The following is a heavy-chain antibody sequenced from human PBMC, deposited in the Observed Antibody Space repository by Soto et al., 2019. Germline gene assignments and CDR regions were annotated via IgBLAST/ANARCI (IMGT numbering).Heavy chain of an antibody. CDR3: ARVYYDSSGYSYYYYYGMDV. V-gene: IGHV1-69*01. D-gene: IGHD3-22*01. CDR2: IIPIFGTA. CDR1: GGTFSSYA. Sequence: QVQLVQSGAEVKKPGSSVKVSCKASGGTFSSYAISWVRQAPGQGPEWMGGIIPIFGTANYEQKSQGRVTITAAESTSTAYMELSSLRSEDTAVYYCARVYYDSSGYSYYYYYGMDVWGQGTTVSGSS. J-gene: IGHJ6*02.